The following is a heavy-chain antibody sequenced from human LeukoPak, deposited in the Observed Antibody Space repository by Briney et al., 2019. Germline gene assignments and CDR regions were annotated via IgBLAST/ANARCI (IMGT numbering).Heavy chain of an antibody. V-gene: IGHV3-23*01. D-gene: IGHD2-15*01. CDR3: AKVPIPICSGGSCYLYYYYMDV. J-gene: IGHJ6*03. CDR1: GFTFSSYA. CDR2: ISGSGGST. Sequence: GGSLRLSCAASGFTFSSYAMSWVRQAPGKGLEWVSAISGSGGSTYYADSVKGRFTISRDNSKNTLYLQMNSLRAEDTAVYYCAKVPIPICSGGSCYLYYYYMDVWGKGTTVTISS.